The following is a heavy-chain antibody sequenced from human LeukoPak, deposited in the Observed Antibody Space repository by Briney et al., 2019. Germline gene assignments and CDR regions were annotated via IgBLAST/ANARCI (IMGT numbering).Heavy chain of an antibody. V-gene: IGHV4-31*03. CDR1: GGSISSGGYY. CDR3: ARDQHPHDSSGWYGPFDY. Sequence: SETLSLTCTVSGGSISSGGYYWSWIRQHPGKGLEWIGYIYYSGSTYYNPSLKSRVIISVDTSKNQFSLKLSSVTAADTAVYYCARDQHPHDSSGWYGPFDYWGQGTLVTVSS. J-gene: IGHJ4*02. CDR2: IYYSGST. D-gene: IGHD6-19*01.